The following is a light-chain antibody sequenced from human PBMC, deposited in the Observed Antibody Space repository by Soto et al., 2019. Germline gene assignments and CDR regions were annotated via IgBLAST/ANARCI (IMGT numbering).Light chain of an antibody. V-gene: IGKV3-15*01. J-gene: IGKJ1*01. Sequence: EIVMTQSPATLSLYPLEIATLSFRASQSVSSNLAWYQQKPGQSPRLLIYGASTRATGIPARFSGSGSGTEFTLTISSLQSEDFAVYYCQQYINLWTFGQGTKVDIK. CDR3: QQYINLWT. CDR2: GAS. CDR1: QSVSSN.